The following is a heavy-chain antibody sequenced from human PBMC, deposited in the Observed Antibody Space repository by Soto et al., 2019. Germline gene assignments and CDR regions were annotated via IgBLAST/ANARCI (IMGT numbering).Heavy chain of an antibody. CDR3: ARSGHLFDY. V-gene: IGHV4-34*01. Sequence: QVQLQQWGAGLLKPSETLSLTCAVYGGSFNHYYWSWIRQPPGKGLEWIGEINHTGHTNYNPSLKGRLTISVGTSKHQFSLLLSSVAAADTAVYYCARSGHLFDYWGQGILVTVSS. J-gene: IGHJ4*02. CDR1: GGSFNHYY. D-gene: IGHD3-10*01. CDR2: INHTGHT.